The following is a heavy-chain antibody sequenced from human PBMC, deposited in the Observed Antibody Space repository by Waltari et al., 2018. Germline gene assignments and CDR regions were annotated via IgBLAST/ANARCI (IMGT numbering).Heavy chain of an antibody. J-gene: IGHJ3*02. CDR1: GFTFSTYA. Sequence: EVQLLESGGGLVQPGGSLRLSCAASGFTFSTYALTWVLQAPGKGLEWVSVIYSGGSSTYYADSVKGRFIISRDNSKNTLYLQMNSLRVEDTALYYCAKDWDGSRWYGTFDSWGQGTMVTVSS. V-gene: IGHV3-23*03. CDR2: IYSGGSST. CDR3: AKDWDGSRWYGTFDS. D-gene: IGHD6-13*01.